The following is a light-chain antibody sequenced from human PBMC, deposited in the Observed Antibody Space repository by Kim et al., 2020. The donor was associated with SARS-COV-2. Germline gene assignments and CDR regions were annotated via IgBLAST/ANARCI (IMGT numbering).Light chain of an antibody. V-gene: IGKV1-9*01. CDR2: AAS. Sequence: PLGDMVPSTCRASQGISSYLAWYQQKPGTAPRLLIYAASTLQSGAPSRFGGSVAGTDFTPTISSLQPEVFATYYGQQLNSYPITFGQGTRLEIK. CDR1: QGISSY. CDR3: QQLNSYPIT. J-gene: IGKJ5*01.